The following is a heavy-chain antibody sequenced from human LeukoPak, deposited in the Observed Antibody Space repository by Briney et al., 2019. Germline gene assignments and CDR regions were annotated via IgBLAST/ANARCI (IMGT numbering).Heavy chain of an antibody. D-gene: IGHD4-17*01. J-gene: IGHJ4*02. Sequence: GRSLRLSCAASGFTFSSYAMNWVRQAPGKGLEWVAVISYDGSEKYYADSVKGRFTISRDNSKNTLSLQMNSLRAEDTAVYYCAKGGTSVTRYVDYWGQGTLVTVSS. CDR2: ISYDGSEK. CDR3: AKGGTSVTRYVDY. CDR1: GFTFSSYA. V-gene: IGHV3-30*04.